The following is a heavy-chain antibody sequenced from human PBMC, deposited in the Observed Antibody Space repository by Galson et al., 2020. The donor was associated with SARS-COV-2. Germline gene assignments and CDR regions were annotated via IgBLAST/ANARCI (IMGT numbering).Heavy chain of an antibody. J-gene: IGHJ6*03. V-gene: IGHV3-23*01. Sequence: GESLKISCAASGFTFSSYAMSWVRQAPGKGLEWVSAISGSGGSTYYADSVKGRLTISRDNSKNTLYLQMNSLRAEDTAVYYCAKGGSNYDVWDHYYYYYMDVWGKGTTVTVSS. CDR2: ISGSGGST. CDR1: GFTFSSYA. CDR3: AKGGSNYDVWDHYYYYYMDV. D-gene: IGHD4-4*01.